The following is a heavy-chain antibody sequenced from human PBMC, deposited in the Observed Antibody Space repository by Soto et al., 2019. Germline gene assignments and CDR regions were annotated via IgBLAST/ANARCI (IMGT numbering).Heavy chain of an antibody. CDR2: MNPNSGNT. Sequence: QVPLVQSGAEVKKPGASVKVSCKASGYTFTSYDINWVRQATGQGLEWMGWMNPNSGNTGYAQKFQGRVTMTRNTSISTAYMELSSLRSEDTAVYYCARGEGNYGSGSYYKLFDYWGQGTLVTVSS. V-gene: IGHV1-8*01. CDR1: GYTFTSYD. CDR3: ARGEGNYGSGSYYKLFDY. J-gene: IGHJ4*02. D-gene: IGHD3-10*01.